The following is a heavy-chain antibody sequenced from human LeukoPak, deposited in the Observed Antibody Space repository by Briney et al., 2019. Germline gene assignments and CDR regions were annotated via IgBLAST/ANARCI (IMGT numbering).Heavy chain of an antibody. J-gene: IGHJ4*02. V-gene: IGHV3-30-3*01. CDR3: ARAHRFLYDY. Sequence: GGSLTLSCAASGFTFSSYAMHWVRQAPGKGLEWVTVISYDGSNKYYADSVKGRFTISRYNSKNTLYLQRNSLRAEDTAVYYCARAHRFLYDYCGQGPLVTVSS. CDR2: ISYDGSNK. CDR1: GFTFSSYA. D-gene: IGHD2-21*01.